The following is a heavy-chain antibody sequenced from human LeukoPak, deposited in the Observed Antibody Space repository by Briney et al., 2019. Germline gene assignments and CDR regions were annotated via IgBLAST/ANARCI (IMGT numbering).Heavy chain of an antibody. D-gene: IGHD2-2*01. Sequence: NPSETLSLTCAVYGGSFSGYYWSWIRQPPGKGLEWIGEINHSGSTNYNPSLKSRVTISVDTSKNQFSLKLSSVTAADTAVYYCARVHDIVVVPAAIYGMDVWGQGTTVTVSS. CDR1: GGSFSGYY. CDR2: INHSGST. J-gene: IGHJ6*02. CDR3: ARVHDIVVVPAAIYGMDV. V-gene: IGHV4-34*01.